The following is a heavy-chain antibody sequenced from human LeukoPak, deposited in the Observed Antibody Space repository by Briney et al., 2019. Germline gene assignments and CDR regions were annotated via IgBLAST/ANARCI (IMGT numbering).Heavy chain of an antibody. D-gene: IGHD6-19*01. J-gene: IGHJ6*02. CDR2: ISGSGGST. V-gene: IGHV3-23*01. CDR1: GFTFSSYA. Sequence: GGSLRLPCAASGFTFSSYAMSWVRQAPGKGLEWVSAISGSGGSTYYADSVKGRFTISRDNSKNTLYLQMNSLRAEDTAVYYCAKDLSSGWYLGGDYYYYGMDVWGQGTRSPSP. CDR3: AKDLSSGWYLGGDYYYYGMDV.